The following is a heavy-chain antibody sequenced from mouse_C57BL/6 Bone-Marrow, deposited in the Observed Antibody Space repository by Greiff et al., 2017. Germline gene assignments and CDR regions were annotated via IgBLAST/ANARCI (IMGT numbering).Heavy chain of an antibody. CDR3: TSFAY. CDR2: IRLKSDNYAT. CDR1: GFTYSNYW. V-gene: IGHV6-3*01. J-gene: IGHJ3*01. Sequence: EVKLQESGGGLVQPGGSMKLSCVASGFTYSNYWMNWVRQSPEKGLEWVAQIRLKSDNYATHYAESVKGRFTISRDDSKSSVYLQMNNLRAEDTGIYYCTSFAYWGQGTLVTVSA.